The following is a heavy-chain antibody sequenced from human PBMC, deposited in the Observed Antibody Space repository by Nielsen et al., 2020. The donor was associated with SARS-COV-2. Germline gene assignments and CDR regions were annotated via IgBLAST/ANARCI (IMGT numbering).Heavy chain of an antibody. J-gene: IGHJ6*02. Sequence: VRQAPGKGLEWVSSISDSSNYIYYADSVKGRFIISRDNAKNSLYLQMNSLRAEDTAVYYCARDAPLLDIVLLPADRPHTSYYYGMDVWGQGTTVTVSS. D-gene: IGHD2-8*01. V-gene: IGHV3-21*01. CDR3: ARDAPLLDIVLLPADRPHTSYYYGMDV. CDR2: ISDSSNYI.